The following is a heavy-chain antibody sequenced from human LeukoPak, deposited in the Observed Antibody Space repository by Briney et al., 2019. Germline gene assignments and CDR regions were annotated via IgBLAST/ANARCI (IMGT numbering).Heavy chain of an antibody. Sequence: PGGSLRLSCAASGFTFHNFAMHWVRQAPGKGLEWVAGVSWNSDRVLYADSLRGRFTISRDNAANSLYLQMNSLGPDDTALYYCVRGLKYKWNLASNWFDSWGPGALVTVSS. J-gene: IGHJ5*01. CDR2: VSWNSDRV. CDR3: VRGLKYKWNLASNWFDS. V-gene: IGHV3-9*01. CDR1: GFTFHNFA. D-gene: IGHD1-1*01.